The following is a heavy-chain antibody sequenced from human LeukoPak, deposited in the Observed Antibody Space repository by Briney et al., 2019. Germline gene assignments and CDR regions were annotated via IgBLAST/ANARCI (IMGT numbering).Heavy chain of an antibody. D-gene: IGHD1-26*01. J-gene: IGHJ4*02. CDR1: GFTFSSYE. CDR2: ISSSGSTI. Sequence: GGSLRLSCAASGFTFSSYEMNWVRQAPGKVLEFVSYISSSGSTIYYADSVKGRVTISRDNAKNSMYLQMNRLRAEDTAVYYCAKDLSSSGRYSSVDYWGQGTLVTVSS. CDR3: AKDLSSSGRYSSVDY. V-gene: IGHV3-48*03.